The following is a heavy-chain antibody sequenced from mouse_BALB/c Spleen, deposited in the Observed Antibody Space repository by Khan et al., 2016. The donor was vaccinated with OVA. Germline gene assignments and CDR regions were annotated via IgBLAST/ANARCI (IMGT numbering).Heavy chain of an antibody. D-gene: IGHD4-1*01. CDR2: ISYSGST. J-gene: IGHJ4*01. V-gene: IGHV3-2*02. Sequence: VQLKESGPGLVKPSQSLSLTCTVTGYSITSDYAWNWIRQFPGNILEWMGYISYSGSTTYNPSLKSRISITPDTSKDQFFLQLKSVTSEDTATDYCASELGRYDAMDYWGQGTSVTVSS. CDR1: GYSITSDYA. CDR3: ASELGRYDAMDY.